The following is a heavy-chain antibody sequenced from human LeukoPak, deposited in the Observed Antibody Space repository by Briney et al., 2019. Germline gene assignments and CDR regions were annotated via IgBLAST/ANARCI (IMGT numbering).Heavy chain of an antibody. CDR2: ISYDGSNK. J-gene: IGHJ6*02. CDR3: AKAGGNSFYYYYGMDV. D-gene: IGHD4-23*01. CDR1: GFTFSSYG. Sequence: GGSLRLSCAASGFTFSSYGMHWVRQAPGKGLEWVAVISYDGSNKYYADSVKGQFTISRDNSKNTLYLQMNSLRAEDTAVYYCAKAGGNSFYYYYGMDVWGQGTTVTVSS. V-gene: IGHV3-30*18.